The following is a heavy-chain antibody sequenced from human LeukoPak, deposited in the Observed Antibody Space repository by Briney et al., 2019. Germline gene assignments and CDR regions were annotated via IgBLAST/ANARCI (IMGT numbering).Heavy chain of an antibody. Sequence: PSETLSLTCTVSGGSISSSSYYWGWIRQPPGKGLEWIGSIYYSGSTYYNPSLKSRVTISVDTSKNQFSLKLSSVTAADTAVYYCARELTSYGSGSYPDYWGQGTLVTVSS. V-gene: IGHV4-39*07. J-gene: IGHJ4*02. D-gene: IGHD3-10*01. CDR3: ARELTSYGSGSYPDY. CDR2: IYYSGST. CDR1: GGSISSSSYY.